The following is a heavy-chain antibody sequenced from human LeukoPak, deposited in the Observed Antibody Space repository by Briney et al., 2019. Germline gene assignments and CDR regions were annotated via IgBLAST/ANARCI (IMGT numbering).Heavy chain of an antibody. D-gene: IGHD4-23*01. CDR3: ARDYGGNSGEFDP. CDR2: VYNRWTT. CDR1: GGSITSYY. Sequence: PSETLSLTCSVSGGSITSYYWSWIRQSPMKGLEWIGSVYNRWTTYYNPSLKSRVTISGDTSKNQLSLRMTYVTTADTAVYFCARDYGGNSGEFDPWGQGTLVTVSS. J-gene: IGHJ5*02. V-gene: IGHV4-59*01.